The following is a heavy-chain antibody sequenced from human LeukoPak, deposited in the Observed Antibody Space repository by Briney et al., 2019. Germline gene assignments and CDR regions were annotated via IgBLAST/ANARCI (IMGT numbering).Heavy chain of an antibody. CDR1: GFTFIDYD. D-gene: IGHD6-19*01. Sequence: GGSLRLSCAASGFTFIDYDMHWVRQVIGKGLEWVSAIGIRGDTHYSGSVKGRFTISRENAESSLYLQMNSLRAEDTAVYYCARGGIQVSGIDEFDYRGQGTLVTVSS. V-gene: IGHV3-13*01. J-gene: IGHJ4*02. CDR2: IGIRGDT. CDR3: ARGGIQVSGIDEFDY.